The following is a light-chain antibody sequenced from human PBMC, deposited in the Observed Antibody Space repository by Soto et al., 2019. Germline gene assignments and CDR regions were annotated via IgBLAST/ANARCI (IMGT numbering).Light chain of an antibody. CDR3: SSHTAYNTGV. CDR2: EVT. J-gene: IGLJ1*01. CDR1: SSDIGAYNY. Sequence: QSVLTQPASVSGSPGQSIAISCTGTSSDIGAYNYVSWYQQHPGKAPKLMIHEVTNRPSGVSDRFSGSKSGNTASLTISGLQADDEADYYCSSHTAYNTGVFGTGTKVTVL. V-gene: IGLV2-14*01.